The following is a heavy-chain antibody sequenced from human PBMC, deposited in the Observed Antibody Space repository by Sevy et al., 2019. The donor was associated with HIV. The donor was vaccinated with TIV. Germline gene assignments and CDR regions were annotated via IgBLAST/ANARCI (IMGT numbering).Heavy chain of an antibody. V-gene: IGHV3-53*01. CDR3: ASEYCSRGSCFFDY. J-gene: IGHJ4*02. CDR1: GFDIRSNY. D-gene: IGHD2-15*01. CDR2: IYAGGTA. Sequence: GGSLRLSCVVSGFDIRSNYMSWVRQAPGKGLEWVSHIYAGGTAYYADSVKGSLTFSRDDSKNTVSLQMRSLRVEDSAVYYCASEYCSRGSCFFDYGGQGIQVTVSS.